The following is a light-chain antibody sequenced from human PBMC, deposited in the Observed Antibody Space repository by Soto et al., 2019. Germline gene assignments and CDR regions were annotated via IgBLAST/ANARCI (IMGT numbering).Light chain of an antibody. CDR3: SSSARRETGV. J-gene: IGLJ1*01. V-gene: IGLV2-8*01. CDR2: EVF. Sequence: QSALTQPPSASGSPGQSVTISCTGTSNDIGAYNYVSWYQQYPGKAPKLIIYEVFRRPSGVPDRFSGSKSGNTASLTVSGLQNEDEAEYYCSSSARRETGVIGTGTKVXVL. CDR1: SNDIGAYNY.